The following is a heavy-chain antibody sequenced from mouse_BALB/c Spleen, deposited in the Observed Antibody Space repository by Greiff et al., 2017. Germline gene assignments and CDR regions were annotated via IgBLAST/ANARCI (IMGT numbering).Heavy chain of an antibody. V-gene: IGHV1-7*01. Sequence: VQLQQSGAELAKPGASVKMSCKASGYTFTSYWMHWVKQRPGQGLEWIGYINPSTGYTEYNQKFKDKATLTADKSSSTAYMQLSSLTSEDSAVYYCARNWDLDYWGQGTTLTVAS. CDR3: ARNWDLDY. CDR1: GYTFTSYW. J-gene: IGHJ2*01. D-gene: IGHD4-1*01. CDR2: INPSTGYT.